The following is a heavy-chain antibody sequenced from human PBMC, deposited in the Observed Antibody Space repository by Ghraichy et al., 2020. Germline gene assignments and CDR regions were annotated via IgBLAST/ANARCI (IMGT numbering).Heavy chain of an antibody. CDR2: IPTSGVT. J-gene: IGHJ4*02. CDR3: ASLGGTYDY. D-gene: IGHD3-16*01. CDR1: GCSISSYY. V-gene: IGHV4-59*01. Sequence: ESLNISCTVSGCSISSYYWSWIRQPPGKGLEWIGYIPTSGVTNYNPSLRSRVTISVDTSTNQFSLKLRSVTAADTSVYYCASLGGTYDYWGQGTLVTVSA.